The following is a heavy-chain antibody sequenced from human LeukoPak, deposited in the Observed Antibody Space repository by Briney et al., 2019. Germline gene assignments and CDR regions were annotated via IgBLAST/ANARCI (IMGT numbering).Heavy chain of an antibody. CDR2: INPNSGAT. V-gene: IGHV1-2*02. CDR3: ARDRITYSSSFPDY. D-gene: IGHD6-6*01. J-gene: IGHJ4*02. Sequence: ASVKVSCKASEYTFTAYYIHWVRQAPGQGLEWMGWINPNSGATNYAQKFQGRVSMTRDTSISTAYMELSRLRSDDTAVYYCARDRITYSSSFPDYWGQGTLVTVSS. CDR1: EYTFTAYY.